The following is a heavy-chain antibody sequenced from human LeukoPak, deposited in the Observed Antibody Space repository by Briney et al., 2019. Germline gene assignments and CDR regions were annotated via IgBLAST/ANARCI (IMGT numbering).Heavy chain of an antibody. V-gene: IGHV4-59*12. CDR2: IYYSGST. J-gene: IGHJ4*02. CDR3: AFGDYHDY. D-gene: IGHD3-10*01. Sequence: ASETLSLTCTVSGDSISSYYWSWIRQPPGKGLEWIGYIYYSGSTNYNPSLKSRVTMSVDTSKNQFSLKLSSVTAADTAMYYCAFGDYHDYWGQGTLVTVSS. CDR1: GDSISSYY.